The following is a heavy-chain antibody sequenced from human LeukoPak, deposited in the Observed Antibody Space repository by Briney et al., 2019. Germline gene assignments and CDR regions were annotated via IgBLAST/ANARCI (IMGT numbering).Heavy chain of an antibody. V-gene: IGHV1-2*02. D-gene: IGHD6-6*01. CDR2: INPNSGGT. J-gene: IGHJ4*02. CDR3: ARRSRSSLLLWGGEKPSDY. Sequence: GASVKLSCKAAGYTFTGYYMHWVRQAPGQGLEWMGWINPNSGGTNYAQKFQGRVTITRDTSFSTAYMQLSRLRSDDTAVYYRARRSRSSLLLWGGEKPSDYWGQGGLLTVSS. CDR1: GYTFTGYY.